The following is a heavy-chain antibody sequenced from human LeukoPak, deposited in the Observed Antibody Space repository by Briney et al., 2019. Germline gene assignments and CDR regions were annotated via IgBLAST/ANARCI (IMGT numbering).Heavy chain of an antibody. CDR2: ISHDGNDK. V-gene: IGHV3-33*01. CDR3: ARDFSGDYYFDS. Sequence: GTSLRLSCAASGYTFSANGMHWVRQAPGKGLEWVGMISHDGNDKNHGDSIKGRFTISRDDSKSTLYLQMNSLRAEDTAVYYCARDFSGDYYFDSWGQGTLVIVSS. CDR1: GYTFSANG. J-gene: IGHJ4*02. D-gene: IGHD7-27*01.